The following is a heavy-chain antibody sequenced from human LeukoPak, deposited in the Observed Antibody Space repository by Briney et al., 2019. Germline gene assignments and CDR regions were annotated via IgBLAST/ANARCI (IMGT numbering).Heavy chain of an antibody. CDR2: MNPNSGNT. CDR1: GYTFTSYD. CDR3: ARGHYDILTGHYYPPPAFDI. Sequence: ASVKVSCKASGYTFTSYDINWVRQATGQGLEWMGWMNPNSGNTGYAQKFQGRVTMTRNTSISTAYMELSSLRSEDTAVYYCARGHYDILTGHYYPPPAFDIWGQGTMVTVSS. D-gene: IGHD3-9*01. J-gene: IGHJ3*02. V-gene: IGHV1-8*01.